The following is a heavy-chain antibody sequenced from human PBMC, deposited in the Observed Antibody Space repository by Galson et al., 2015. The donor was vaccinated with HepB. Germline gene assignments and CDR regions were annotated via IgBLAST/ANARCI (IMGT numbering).Heavy chain of an antibody. CDR3: AREKEVLLWFGETAGLYYFDY. CDR1: GYTFTSYG. V-gene: IGHV1-18*01. D-gene: IGHD3-10*01. Sequence: SVKVSCKASGYTFTSYGISWVRQAPGQGLEWMGWISAYNGNTNYAQKLQGRVTMTTDTSTSTAYMELRSLRSDDTAVYYCAREKEVLLWFGETAGLYYFDYWGQGTLVTVSS. J-gene: IGHJ4*02. CDR2: ISAYNGNT.